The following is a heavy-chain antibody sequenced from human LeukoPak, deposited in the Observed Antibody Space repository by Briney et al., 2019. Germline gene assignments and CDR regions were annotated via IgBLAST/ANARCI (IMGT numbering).Heavy chain of an antibody. CDR2: IYYSGST. CDR3: ARDLWSGYTPYAFDI. CDR1: GGSISSYY. D-gene: IGHD3-3*01. J-gene: IGHJ3*02. Sequence: SETLSLTCTVSGGSISSYYWSWIRQPPGKGLECIGYIYYSGSTNYNPSLKSRVTISVDTSKNQFSLKLSSVTAADTAVYYCARDLWSGYTPYAFDIWGQGTMVTVSS. V-gene: IGHV4-59*01.